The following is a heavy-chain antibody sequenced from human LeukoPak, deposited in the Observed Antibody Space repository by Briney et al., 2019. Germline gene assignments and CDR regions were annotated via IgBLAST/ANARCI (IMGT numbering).Heavy chain of an antibody. CDR2: IYYSGST. CDR1: GGSISSYY. CDR3: ARGEYSSDYYYFDN. D-gene: IGHD3-22*01. J-gene: IGHJ4*02. Sequence: PSETLSLTCTVSGGSISSYYWSWIRQPPGKGLEWIGYIYYSGSTNYNPSLKSRVTMSVDAAKNKFSLKLNSVTAADTAVYYCARGEYSSDYYYFDNWGQGALVTVSS. V-gene: IGHV4-59*12.